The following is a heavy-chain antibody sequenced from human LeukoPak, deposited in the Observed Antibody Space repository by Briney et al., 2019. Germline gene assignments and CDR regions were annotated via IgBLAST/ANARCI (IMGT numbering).Heavy chain of an antibody. CDR1: GFTVSSNY. CDR3: ASPYGGSLSYFQH. D-gene: IGHD4-23*01. J-gene: IGHJ1*01. Sequence: GGSLRLSCAASGFTVSSNYMSWVRQAPGKGLEWVSVIYSGGSTYYADSVKGRFTISRDNSKNTLYLQMNSLRAEDTAVYYCASPYGGSLSYFQHWGQGTLVTVSS. CDR2: IYSGGST. V-gene: IGHV3-53*01.